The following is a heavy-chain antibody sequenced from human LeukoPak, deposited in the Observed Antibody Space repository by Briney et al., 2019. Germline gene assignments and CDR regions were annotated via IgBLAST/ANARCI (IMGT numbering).Heavy chain of an antibody. D-gene: IGHD2-21*02. CDR2: SNSDGSST. CDR1: GFTFSSYW. J-gene: IGHJ4*02. CDR3: ARGGDCPFDY. V-gene: IGHV3-74*01. Sequence: GGSLRLSCAASGFTFSSYWMQWVRQAPGRGLVWVSRSNSDGSSTNYADSVKGRFTISRYNAKNTLYLQMNSLRAEDTAVYYCARGGDCPFDYWGQGTLVTVSS.